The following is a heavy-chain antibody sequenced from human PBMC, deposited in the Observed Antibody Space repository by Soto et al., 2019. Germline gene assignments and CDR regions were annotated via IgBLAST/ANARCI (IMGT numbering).Heavy chain of an antibody. Sequence: QVQLVESGGGVVQPGRSLRLSCAASGFTFSSYGMHWVRQAPGKGLEWVAVISYDGSNKYYADSVKGRFTISRDNSKNTLYLQMSSLRAEDTAVYYCAKDRGGGSYLLDYWGQGTLVTVSS. D-gene: IGHD2-15*01. CDR1: GFTFSSYG. CDR2: ISYDGSNK. J-gene: IGHJ4*02. V-gene: IGHV3-30*18. CDR3: AKDRGGGSYLLDY.